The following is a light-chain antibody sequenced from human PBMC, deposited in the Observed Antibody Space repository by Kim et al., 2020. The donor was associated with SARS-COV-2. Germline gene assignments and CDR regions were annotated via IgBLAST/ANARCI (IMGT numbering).Light chain of an antibody. CDR3: RQSYGNPIT. CDR2: TAS. CDR1: QSISRY. V-gene: IGKV1-39*01. Sequence: DIQMTQSPSSLSASVGDRVTITCRASQSISRYLDWHQQKPGKAPNLLIYTASSLRSGVPSRFSGSGSGTDFTLTISSLQPEDFATYYCRQSYGNPITFGQGTRLEIK. J-gene: IGKJ5*01.